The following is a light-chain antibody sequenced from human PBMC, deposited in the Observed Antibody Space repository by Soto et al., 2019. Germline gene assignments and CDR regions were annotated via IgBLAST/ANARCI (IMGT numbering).Light chain of an antibody. Sequence: DIQRTQSPSSLSASVGDRVTITCQASQDIRKYLNWYQQKPGKAPILLIYDASHLETGVPSRFSGSGSGTDFTFTISSLQPEDIATYYCQQHDNLPITFGQGTRLDIK. CDR1: QDIRKY. V-gene: IGKV1-33*01. CDR3: QQHDNLPIT. CDR2: DAS. J-gene: IGKJ5*01.